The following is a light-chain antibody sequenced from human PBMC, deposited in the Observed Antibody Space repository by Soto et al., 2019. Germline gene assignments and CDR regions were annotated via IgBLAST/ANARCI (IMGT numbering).Light chain of an antibody. CDR2: SNN. V-gene: IGLV1-44*01. CDR1: SSNIGSNT. CDR3: AAWDDSLNAVV. J-gene: IGLJ2*01. Sequence: QSVLTQPPSASGTPGQRVTISCSGSSSNIGSNTVNWYQQLPGTAPKLLIYSNNQRPSGVPDRFSGSKSGTSASLAIGGLQSEDEADYYCAAWDDSLNAVVFGGGTKVTVL.